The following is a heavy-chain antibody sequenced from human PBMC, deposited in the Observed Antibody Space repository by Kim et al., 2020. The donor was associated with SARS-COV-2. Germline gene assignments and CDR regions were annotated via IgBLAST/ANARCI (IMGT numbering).Heavy chain of an antibody. J-gene: IGHJ3*01. D-gene: IGHD3-10*01. Sequence: PPLKRRVSISVDKSKKQFSLSLSSVTAADTAVYYCARRGPLWFGELASFDVWGQGTMVTVSS. CDR3: ARRGPLWFGELASFDV. V-gene: IGHV4-30-2*04.